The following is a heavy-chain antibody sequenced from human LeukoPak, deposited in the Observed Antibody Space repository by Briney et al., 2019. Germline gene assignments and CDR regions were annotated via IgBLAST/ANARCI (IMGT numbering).Heavy chain of an antibody. J-gene: IGHJ6*03. V-gene: IGHV4-61*02. CDR1: GGSISSGSYY. Sequence: SETLSLTCTVSGGSISSGSYYWSWIRQPPGKGLEWIGRIYTSGSTNYNPSLKSRVTISVDTSKNQFSLKLSSVTAADTAVYYCARGGAGIAFYYYYMDVWGKGTTVTVSS. D-gene: IGHD6-13*01. CDR2: IYTSGST. CDR3: ARGGAGIAFYYYYMDV.